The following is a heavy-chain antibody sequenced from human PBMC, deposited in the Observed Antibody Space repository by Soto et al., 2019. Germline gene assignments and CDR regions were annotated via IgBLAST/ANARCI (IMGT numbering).Heavy chain of an antibody. J-gene: IGHJ6*02. CDR1: GFSFSTYG. Sequence: QVQMVESGGGVVLPGRSLRLSCAASGFSFSTYGMHWVRQAPGKGLEWMAVISNDGSIKYYADSVKGRFTISRDNSKDTLFLQMNSLKGEDTAVYYCAKVVRADTMSSNFYYYSGMDVWGQGTTVTVS. CDR3: AKVVRADTMSSNFYYYSGMDV. CDR2: ISNDGSIK. V-gene: IGHV3-30*18. D-gene: IGHD5-18*01.